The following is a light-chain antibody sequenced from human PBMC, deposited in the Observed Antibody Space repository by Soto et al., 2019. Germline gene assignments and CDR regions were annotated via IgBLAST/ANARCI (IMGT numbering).Light chain of an antibody. Sequence: DIQMTQSPSSLSASVGDRVTITCRASESIARHLNWYQQKPGQAPKLLIYAASSLQNGVPSRFRGGGSGIHFTLTISNLQPEDFATYYCQQSYSALSLTFGQGTRLQIK. CDR3: QQSYSALSLT. CDR2: AAS. V-gene: IGKV1-39*01. CDR1: ESIARH. J-gene: IGKJ5*01.